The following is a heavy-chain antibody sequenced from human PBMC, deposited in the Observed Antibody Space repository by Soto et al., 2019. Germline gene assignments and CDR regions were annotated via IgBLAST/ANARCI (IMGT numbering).Heavy chain of an antibody. Sequence: SETLSLTCTVSCGSITSGSYYWGGIRQPPGKRLQWIGSVYYSGSTYYNPSLRSRVTISVDKSKNHFSLRLSSVTATDTAVYYCARPVGVEQQLVHDAFDLWGQGTMVTVSS. CDR1: CGSITSGSYY. V-gene: IGHV4-39*02. CDR3: ARPVGVEQQLVHDAFDL. D-gene: IGHD6-13*01. CDR2: VYYSGST. J-gene: IGHJ3*01.